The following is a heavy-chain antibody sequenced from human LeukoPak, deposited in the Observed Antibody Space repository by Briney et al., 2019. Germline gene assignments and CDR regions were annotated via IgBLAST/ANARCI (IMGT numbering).Heavy chain of an antibody. CDR1: GFTFDDYA. CDR3: AKDQSRAYYYGMDV. V-gene: IGHV3-9*01. CDR2: ISWNSGSR. Sequence: GGSLRLSCAASGFTFDDYAMHWVRQAPGKGLEWVSGISWNSGSRGYADSVKGRFTISRDNAKNSLHLQMNNLRAEDTALYYCAKDQSRAYYYGMDVWGQGTTVTVSS. J-gene: IGHJ6*02.